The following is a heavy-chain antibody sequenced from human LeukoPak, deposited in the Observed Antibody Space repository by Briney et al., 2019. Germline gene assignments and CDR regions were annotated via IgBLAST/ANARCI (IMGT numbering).Heavy chain of an antibody. CDR1: GGSFSGYY. V-gene: IGHV4-34*01. D-gene: IGHD1-26*01. Sequence: SPSETLSLTCAVYGGSFSGYYWSWIRQPPGKGLEWIGEINHSGSTNYNPSLKSRVTISVDTSKNQFSLKLSSVTAADTAVYYCARGRVGATGGDFDYWGQGTLVTVSS. J-gene: IGHJ4*02. CDR2: INHSGST. CDR3: ARGRVGATGGDFDY.